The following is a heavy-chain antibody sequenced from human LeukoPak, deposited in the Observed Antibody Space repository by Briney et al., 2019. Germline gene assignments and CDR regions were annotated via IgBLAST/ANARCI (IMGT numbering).Heavy chain of an antibody. CDR2: IIGSGGST. J-gene: IGHJ3*02. D-gene: IGHD3-9*01. V-gene: IGHV3-23*01. CDR3: ARDRPGAIFWFDI. CDR1: GFTFRVYG. Sequence: GGSLRLSCVASGFTFRVYGMSWVRQAPGKGLGGVSDIIGSGGSTYYADSVKGRFNITRDNSKNTLYLQMSGLRAEDTAVYYCARDRPGAIFWFDIWGQGTMVTVSS.